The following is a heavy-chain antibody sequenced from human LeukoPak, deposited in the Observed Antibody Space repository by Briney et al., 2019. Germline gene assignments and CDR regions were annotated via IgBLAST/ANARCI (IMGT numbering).Heavy chain of an antibody. J-gene: IGHJ4*02. D-gene: IGHD4-17*01. Sequence: GGSLRLSCAASGFTFSSYAMHWVRRAPGKGLEWVAVISYDGSNKYYADSVKGRFTISRDNSKNTLYLQMNSLRAEDTAVYYCARDSLTADYGDYGGLDYWGQGTLVTVSS. CDR1: GFTFSSYA. V-gene: IGHV3-30*04. CDR2: ISYDGSNK. CDR3: ARDSLTADYGDYGGLDY.